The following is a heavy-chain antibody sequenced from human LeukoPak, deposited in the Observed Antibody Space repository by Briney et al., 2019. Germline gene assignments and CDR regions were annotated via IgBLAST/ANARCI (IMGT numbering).Heavy chain of an antibody. J-gene: IGHJ4*02. D-gene: IGHD6-19*01. CDR1: GYTFTSYG. CDR3: ARDRSSGWYGDY. CDR2: ISAYNGNT. V-gene: IGHV1-18*01. Sequence: ASVKVSCKASGYTFTSYGISWVRQAPGQGLEWMGWISAYNGNTNYPQKLQGRVTMTTDTSTSTAYMELRSLRSDDTAVYYCARDRSSGWYGDYWGQGTLVTVSS.